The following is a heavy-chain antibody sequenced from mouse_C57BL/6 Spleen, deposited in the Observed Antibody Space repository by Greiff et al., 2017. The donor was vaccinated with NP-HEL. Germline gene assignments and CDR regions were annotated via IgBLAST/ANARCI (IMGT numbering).Heavy chain of an antibody. CDR2: IDPSDSYT. V-gene: IGHV1-69*01. D-gene: IGHD1-1*01. CDR1: GYTFTSYW. J-gene: IGHJ2*01. Sequence: QVQLKQPGAELVMPGASVKLSCKASGYTFTSYWMHWVKQRPGQGLEWIGEIDPSDSYTNYNQKFKGKSTLTVDKSSSTAYMQLSSLTSEDSAVYYCARKYYYGSSHYFDYWGQGTTLTVSS. CDR3: ARKYYYGSSHYFDY.